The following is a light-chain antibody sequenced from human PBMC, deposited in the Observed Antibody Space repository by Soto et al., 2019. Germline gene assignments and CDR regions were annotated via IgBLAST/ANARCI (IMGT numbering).Light chain of an antibody. CDR3: QQYDSYPWT. Sequence: DIQMTQSPSTLSASVGYRVTITCRASQRISYWLAWYQQKPGKAPKFLIYDVSTLESGVPSRFSGSGSGTEFTLTISSLQPDDFATYFCQQYDSYPWTFGHGTK. J-gene: IGKJ1*01. CDR2: DVS. V-gene: IGKV1-5*01. CDR1: QRISYW.